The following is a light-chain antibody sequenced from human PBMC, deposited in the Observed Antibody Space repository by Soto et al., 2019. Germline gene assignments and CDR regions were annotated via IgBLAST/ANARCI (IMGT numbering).Light chain of an antibody. J-gene: IGKJ2*01. CDR2: WAS. CDR1: QSVLYSSNNKNY. Sequence: DIVMTQSPDSLAVSLGERATINCKSSQSVLYSSNNKNYLAWYQQRPGQPPKLLIYWASTRESGVPDRFSGSGSGTDFTLTITSLQAEDVAVYYCQQYESTPPTLGQGPSWRSN. V-gene: IGKV4-1*01. CDR3: QQYESTPPT.